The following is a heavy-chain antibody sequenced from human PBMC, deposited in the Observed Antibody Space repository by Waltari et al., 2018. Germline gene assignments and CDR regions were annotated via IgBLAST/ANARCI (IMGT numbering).Heavy chain of an antibody. Sequence: EVQLVESGGGLVQPGGSLRLPCAASGFTFSSYWMSWVRQAPGKGLEWVANIKQDGSEKYYVDSVKGRFTISRDNAKNSLYLQMNSLRAEDTAVYYCARDTLRGHDAFDIWGQGTMVTVSS. V-gene: IGHV3-7*01. CDR2: IKQDGSEK. CDR1: GFTFSSYW. D-gene: IGHD3-10*01. CDR3: ARDTLRGHDAFDI. J-gene: IGHJ3*02.